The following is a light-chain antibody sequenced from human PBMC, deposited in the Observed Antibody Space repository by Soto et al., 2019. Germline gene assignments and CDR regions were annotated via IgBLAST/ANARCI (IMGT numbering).Light chain of an antibody. V-gene: IGKV1-5*03. J-gene: IGKJ1*01. CDR3: QQYNSQRT. CDR2: KAS. Sequence: DIQMTQSPSTLSASVGDRVTITCRASQYISSWLAWYQQKPGKAPKLLIYKASSLERGVPSRFSGSRSGTEFTLTISSLQPDDFATYYCQQYNSQRTFGQGTKVEIK. CDR1: QYISSW.